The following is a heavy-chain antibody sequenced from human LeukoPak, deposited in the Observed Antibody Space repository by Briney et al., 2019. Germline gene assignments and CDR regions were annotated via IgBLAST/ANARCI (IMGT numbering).Heavy chain of an antibody. CDR3: ARTIVVPVYSFDY. J-gene: IGHJ4*02. CDR1: GGSISSYY. CDR2: IYYSGST. V-gene: IGHV4-59*12. Sequence: SETLSLTCTVSGGSISSYYWSWIRQPPGKGLEWIGYIYYSGSTNYDPSLKSRVTISVDKSKNQFSLKLSSVTAADTAVYYCARTIVVPVYSFDYWGQGTLVTVSS. D-gene: IGHD2-2*01.